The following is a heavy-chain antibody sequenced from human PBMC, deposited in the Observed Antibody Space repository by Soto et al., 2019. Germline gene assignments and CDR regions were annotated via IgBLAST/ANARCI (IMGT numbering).Heavy chain of an antibody. CDR1: GYTFTDYD. V-gene: IGHV1-8*02. CDR3: ARNLYNTGDFDH. CDR2: MTPNSGNT. Sequence: QVQLMQSGAEVRKPGASVKVSCKASGYTFTDYDINWARQATGQGLEWLGWMTPNSGNTGYAQKFQGRVTMTRDTSRSTAYMELSSLTSEDTAVYYCARNLYNTGDFDHWGQGTLVTVSS. J-gene: IGHJ4*02. D-gene: IGHD3-16*01.